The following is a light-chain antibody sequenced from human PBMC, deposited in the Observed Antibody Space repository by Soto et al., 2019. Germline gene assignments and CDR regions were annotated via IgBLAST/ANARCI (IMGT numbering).Light chain of an antibody. CDR3: MQALQTGT. V-gene: IGKV2-28*01. CDR1: QSLLHSNGYNY. Sequence: DIVMTQSPLSLPVTPGEPASISCRSSQSLLHSNGYNYLDWYLQKPGQSPQLLIYLGSNRASGVPDGFSGSGSGTDFALKISRVGAEDVGVYYCMQALQTGTFGQGTKVEIK. CDR2: LGS. J-gene: IGKJ1*01.